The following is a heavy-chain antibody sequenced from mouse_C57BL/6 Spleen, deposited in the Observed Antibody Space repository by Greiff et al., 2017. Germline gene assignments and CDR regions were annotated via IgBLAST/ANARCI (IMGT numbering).Heavy chain of an antibody. V-gene: IGHV1-39*01. J-gene: IGHJ2*01. CDR1: GYSFTDYN. CDR3: ARTLTGYYVDY. CDR2: VNPNYGTT. Sequence: EVQLQESGPVLVKPGASVKISCKASGYSFTDYNMNWVKQSHGKSLEWIGVVNPNYGTTSYNQKFKGKATLTVDQSTSTAYMQLNSLTSEDAAVYYYARTLTGYYVDYWGQGTTLTVSS. D-gene: IGHD4-1*01.